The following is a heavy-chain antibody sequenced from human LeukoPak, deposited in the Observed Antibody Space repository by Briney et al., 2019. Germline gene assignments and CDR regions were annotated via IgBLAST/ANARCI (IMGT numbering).Heavy chain of an antibody. CDR1: GGSFSGYY. J-gene: IGHJ5*02. CDR2: INHSGST. D-gene: IGHD3-22*01. CDR3: ARGTMIVVVNWFDP. Sequence: SETLSLTCAVYGGSFSGYYRSWIRQPPGKGLEWIGEINHSGSTNYNPSLKSRVTISVDTSKNQFSLKLSSVTAADTAVYYCARGTMIVVVNWFDPWGQGTLVAVSS. V-gene: IGHV4-34*01.